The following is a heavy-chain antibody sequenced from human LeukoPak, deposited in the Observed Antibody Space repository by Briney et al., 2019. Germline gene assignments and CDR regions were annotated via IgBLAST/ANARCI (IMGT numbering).Heavy chain of an antibody. CDR1: GYSFTSYW. V-gene: IGHV5-51*01. D-gene: IGHD3-9*01. CDR2: HYLGDSET. Sequence: GVSLQIACKGPGYSFTSYWIAWVRQMPGKGLEWMGIHYLGDSETRYSPSFQGQVTISADKSNSTAYLQRSSLKAADTAMYYCARRGGYDILTGSYYFDYWGQGTLVTVSS. J-gene: IGHJ4*02. CDR3: ARRGGYDILTGSYYFDY.